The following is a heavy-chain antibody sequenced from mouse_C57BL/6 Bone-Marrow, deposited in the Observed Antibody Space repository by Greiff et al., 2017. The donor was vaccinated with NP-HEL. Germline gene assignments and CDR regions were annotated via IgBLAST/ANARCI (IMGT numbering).Heavy chain of an antibody. CDR2: INPSSGYT. CDR3: TTRTGDGYEEYFDV. D-gene: IGHD2-2*01. V-gene: IGHV1-7*01. Sequence: QVQLQQSGAELAQPGASVKLSCKASGYTFTSYCMHWVQQRPGQGLEWIGYINPSSGYTKYNQKFKDKATLTADKSSSTAYMQLSRLTDEDSAVYYCTTRTGDGYEEYFDVWGTGTTVTVSS. CDR1: GYTFTSYC. J-gene: IGHJ1*03.